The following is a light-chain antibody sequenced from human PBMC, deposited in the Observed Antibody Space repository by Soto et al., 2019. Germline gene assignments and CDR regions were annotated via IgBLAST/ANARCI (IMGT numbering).Light chain of an antibody. Sequence: DFVMTQSPDSLAVSLGERATINCKSSRSVLSSSDNKNYLAWYQQKPGQPLKLLVYWASTRESGVPDRFSGSGSGTDFTLTISSLQAEDVAVYYCQQSYSSPLTFGGGTKVEIK. CDR2: WAS. V-gene: IGKV4-1*01. CDR1: RSVLSSSDNKNY. CDR3: QQSYSSPLT. J-gene: IGKJ4*01.